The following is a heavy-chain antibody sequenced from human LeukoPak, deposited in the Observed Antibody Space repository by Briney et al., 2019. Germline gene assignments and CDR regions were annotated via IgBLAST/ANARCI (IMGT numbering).Heavy chain of an antibody. CDR3: ARDVSVDDALEI. D-gene: IGHD2-8*01. J-gene: IGHJ3*02. CDR1: GFTFSSFS. V-gene: IGHV3-21*01. Sequence: GGSLRLSCAASGFTFSSFSMNWVRQAPGKGLEWVPSISSGSSYVYYADSVKGRFTISRDNAKNSLYLQMNSLRAEDTAVYYCARDVSVDDALEIWGQGTMVTVSS. CDR2: ISSGSSYV.